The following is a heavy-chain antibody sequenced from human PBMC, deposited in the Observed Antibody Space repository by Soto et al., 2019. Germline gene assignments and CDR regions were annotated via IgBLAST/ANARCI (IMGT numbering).Heavy chain of an antibody. CDR2: VYNSGIT. CDR1: GGSINSSSDY. J-gene: IGHJ4*02. CDR3: TTRTEVGKYYCDY. D-gene: IGHD1-26*01. Sequence: PSETLSLTCTVSGGSINSSSDYWGWIRQPPGKGLGWIVSVYNSGITYYNPSLKSRVTISVDTSKNQFSLKLSSVTAADTALYYCTTRTEVGKYYCDYWGQGTLVTVSS. V-gene: IGHV4-39*01.